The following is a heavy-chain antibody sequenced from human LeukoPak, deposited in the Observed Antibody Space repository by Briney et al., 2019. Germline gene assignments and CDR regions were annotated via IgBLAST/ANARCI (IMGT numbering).Heavy chain of an antibody. Sequence: GGSLRLSCAASGFTFSNYIMHWVRQAPGKGLEWVSGISPSGDITYYADSVKGRFTISRDNSKNTLYLEVISLTAEDTAVYYCAKDDAWLRFGEWSQGTLVTVSS. D-gene: IGHD3-10*01. CDR1: GFTFSNYI. J-gene: IGHJ4*02. CDR2: ISPSGDIT. CDR3: AKDDAWLRFGE. V-gene: IGHV3-23*01.